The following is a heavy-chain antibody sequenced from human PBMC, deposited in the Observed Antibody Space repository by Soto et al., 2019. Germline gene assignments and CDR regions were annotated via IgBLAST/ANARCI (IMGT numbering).Heavy chain of an antibody. Sequence: GGSLRLSCAASGFTFSSYAMSWVRQAPGKGLEWVSAISGSGGSTYYADSVKGRFTISRDNSKNTLYLQMNSLRAEDTAVYYCAKDRTYYDFWSEVDAFDIWGQGTMVTVSS. CDR3: AKDRTYYDFWSEVDAFDI. CDR1: GFTFSSYA. V-gene: IGHV3-23*01. J-gene: IGHJ3*02. D-gene: IGHD3-3*01. CDR2: ISGSGGST.